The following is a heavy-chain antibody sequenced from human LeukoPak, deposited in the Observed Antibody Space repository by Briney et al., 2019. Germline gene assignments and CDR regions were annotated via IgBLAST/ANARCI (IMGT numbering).Heavy chain of an antibody. D-gene: IGHD3-10*01. V-gene: IGHV1-24*01. Sequence: ASVKVSCKVSGYTLTELSMHWVRHAPGKGLEWMGGFDPEDGETIYAQKFQGRVTMTEDTSTDTAYMELSSLRSEDTAVYYCATFSPPGVRGVKADYYYYYGMDVWGQGTTVTVSS. J-gene: IGHJ6*02. CDR1: GYTLTELS. CDR3: ATFSPPGVRGVKADYYYYYGMDV. CDR2: FDPEDGET.